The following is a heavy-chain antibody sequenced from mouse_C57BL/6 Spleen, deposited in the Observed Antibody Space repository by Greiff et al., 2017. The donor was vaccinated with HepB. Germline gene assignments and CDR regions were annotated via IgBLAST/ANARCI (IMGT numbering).Heavy chain of an antibody. CDR1: GYTFTDYD. J-gene: IGHJ1*03. CDR3: TRKGNYYGSSYWYFDV. V-gene: IGHV1-15*01. D-gene: IGHD1-1*01. Sequence: QVQLQQSGAELVRPGASVTLSCKASGYTFTDYDMHWVKQTPVHGLEWIGAIDPETGGTAYNQKFKGKAILTADKSSSTAYMELRSLTSEDSAVYYCTRKGNYYGSSYWYFDVWGTGTTVTVSS. CDR2: IDPETGGT.